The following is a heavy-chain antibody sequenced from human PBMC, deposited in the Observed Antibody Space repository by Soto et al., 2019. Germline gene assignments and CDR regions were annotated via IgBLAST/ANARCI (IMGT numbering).Heavy chain of an antibody. V-gene: IGHV1-18*01. CDR3: ARGRYGDY. CDR1: GYTFTTYG. D-gene: IGHD1-1*01. Sequence: QVHLVQSGAEVKRPEASVKVSCKGSGYTFTTYGITWVRQAPGQGLEWVGWISAHNGNTNYAQKLQGRVTVTRDTSTSTAYTELRSLRSDDTAVYYCARGRYGDYWGQGALVTVSS. CDR2: ISAHNGNT. J-gene: IGHJ4*02.